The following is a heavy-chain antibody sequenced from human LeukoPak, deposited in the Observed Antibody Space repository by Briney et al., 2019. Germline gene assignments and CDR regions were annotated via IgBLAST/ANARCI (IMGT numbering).Heavy chain of an antibody. CDR3: VRGNQKYGDYVRD. D-gene: IGHD4-17*01. V-gene: IGHV5-51*01. CDR2: IYPGDSDT. CDR1: GYTFNKNY. Sequence: GESLKISCKASGYTFNKNYIAWVRQVSGKGMELMGIIYPGDSDTRYSPSFQGDVPISADQSISTAFLQWSSVQATESAMYSCVRGNQKYGDYVRDWGQGTLVTISS. J-gene: IGHJ4*02.